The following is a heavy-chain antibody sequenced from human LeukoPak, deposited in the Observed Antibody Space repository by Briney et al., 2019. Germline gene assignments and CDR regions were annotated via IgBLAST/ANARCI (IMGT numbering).Heavy chain of an antibody. CDR2: TYYRSKWYN. J-gene: IGHJ4*02. CDR3: VRHRIYDSSGYYHPYFDY. D-gene: IGHD3-22*01. V-gene: IGHV6-1*01. Sequence: SQTLSLTCAISGDSVSSNSAAWNWIRQSPSRGLEWLGRTYYRSKWYNDYAVSVKSRITINPDTSKNQFSLQLNSVTPEDTAVYYCVRHRIYDSSGYYHPYFDYWGQGTLVTVSS. CDR1: GDSVSSNSAA.